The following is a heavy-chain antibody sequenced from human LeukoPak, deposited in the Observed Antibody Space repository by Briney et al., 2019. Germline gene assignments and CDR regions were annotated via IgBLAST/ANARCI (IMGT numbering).Heavy chain of an antibody. D-gene: IGHD3-3*01. J-gene: IGHJ6*03. CDR3: ASPGFGFWSGYMDV. V-gene: IGHV4-30-4*08. CDR2: IYYSGST. CDR1: GGSISSGDYY. Sequence: SETLSLTCTVSGGSISSGDYYWSWIRQPPGKGLEWIGYIYYSGSTYYNPSLKSRVTISVDTSKNQFSLKLSSVTAADTAVYYCASPGFGFWSGYMDVWGKGTTVTVSS.